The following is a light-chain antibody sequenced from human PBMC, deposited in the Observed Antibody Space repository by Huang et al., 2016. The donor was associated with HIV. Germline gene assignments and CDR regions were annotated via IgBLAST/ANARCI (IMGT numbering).Light chain of an antibody. CDR1: QSISSF. V-gene: IGKV1-39*01. CDR3: QQTATVPLT. CDR2: AAY. J-gene: IGKJ4*01. Sequence: DIQMTQSPSSLSASMGGRVTITCRASQSISSFLNWYQQKSGKAPKLLVYAAYNLQNGVSSRLRGGGSGTDFTLTINNLQPEDFATYYCQQTATVPLTFGGGTKVEIK.